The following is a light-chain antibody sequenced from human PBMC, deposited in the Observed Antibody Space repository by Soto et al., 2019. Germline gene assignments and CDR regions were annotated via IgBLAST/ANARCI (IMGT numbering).Light chain of an antibody. CDR3: LQYYGTPWT. CDR1: QSILYSPNSKNY. Sequence: EIVMTQSPDSLAVSLGERATINCRSSQSILYSPNSKNYLAWYQQKPGQPPKLLIYWASIRESGVPDRFSGSGSGTDFTLTISSLQAEDVAVYYCLQYYGTPWTFGQGTNVEIK. V-gene: IGKV4-1*01. J-gene: IGKJ1*01. CDR2: WAS.